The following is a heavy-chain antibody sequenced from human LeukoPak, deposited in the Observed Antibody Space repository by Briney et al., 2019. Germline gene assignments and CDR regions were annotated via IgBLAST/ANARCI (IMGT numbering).Heavy chain of an antibody. CDR2: IKPSGGGT. V-gene: IGHV1-46*01. CDR3: ARDHFDSSGYYYLLGYFGH. Sequence: GASVKVSCKASGYTFTNYYVHWVRQAPGQGLEWMGIIKPSGGGTSYALKFQGRVTMTRDTSTSTAYMELSSLRSEDTAVYYCARDHFDSSGYYYLLGYFGHWGQGTLVTVSS. CDR1: GYTFTNYY. J-gene: IGHJ1*01. D-gene: IGHD3-22*01.